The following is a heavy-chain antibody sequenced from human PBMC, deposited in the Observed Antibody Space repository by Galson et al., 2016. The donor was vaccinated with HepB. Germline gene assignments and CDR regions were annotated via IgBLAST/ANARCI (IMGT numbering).Heavy chain of an antibody. CDR1: GFVVSTKY. Sequence: SLRLSCAASGFVVSTKYMSWVRQAPGKGLEWVSVIYSDGSAYYADSVKGRFTISRDISKNMVDLQMNNLRAEDTAVYYCAGEKGYLTNWFFDLWRRGTLVTASS. V-gene: IGHV3-66*02. J-gene: IGHJ2*01. D-gene: IGHD3-16*02. CDR3: AGEKGYLTNWFFDL. CDR2: IYSDGSA.